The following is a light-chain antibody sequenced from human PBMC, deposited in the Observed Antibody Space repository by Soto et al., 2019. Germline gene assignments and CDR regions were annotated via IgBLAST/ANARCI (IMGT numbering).Light chain of an antibody. J-gene: IGKJ5*01. CDR3: QQYGTSPIT. Sequence: IVMTQSPASLSVSPWERATLSWRASQSVSSNLAWYQQKPGQAPRLLIYGASSRATGIPDRFSGSGSGTDFTLTISRLEPEDFAVYYCQQYGTSPITFGQGTRLEI. CDR1: QSVSSN. V-gene: IGKV3-20*01. CDR2: GAS.